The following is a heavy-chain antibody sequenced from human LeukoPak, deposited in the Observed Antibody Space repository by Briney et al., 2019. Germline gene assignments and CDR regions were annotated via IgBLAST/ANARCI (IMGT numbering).Heavy chain of an antibody. V-gene: IGHV3-23*01. J-gene: IGHJ4*02. D-gene: IGHD5-18*01. CDR2: ISGSGGST. Sequence: GGSLRLSCAASGFTFNSYAMSWVRQAPGKGLEWVSAISGSGGSTYYADSVKGRFTISRDNSKNTLYLQMNSLRAEDTAVYYCAKDLVGYSYGAFDYWGQGTLVTVSS. CDR1: GFTFNSYA. CDR3: AKDLVGYSYGAFDY.